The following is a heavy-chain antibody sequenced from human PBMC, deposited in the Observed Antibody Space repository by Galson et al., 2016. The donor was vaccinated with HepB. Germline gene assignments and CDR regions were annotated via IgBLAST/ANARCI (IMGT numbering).Heavy chain of an antibody. D-gene: IGHD6-19*01. CDR3: AKRQGYTSGRADS. Sequence: SLRLSCAASGFTFNTYAMTWVRQAPGKGLEWVSAISGNGGNTYYADSVKGRFTISKDKSKNTLYLQMSSLRVEDTAVYYCAKRQGYTSGRADSWGQGTLVTVSS. J-gene: IGHJ4*02. V-gene: IGHV3-23*01. CDR1: GFTFNTYA. CDR2: ISGNGGNT.